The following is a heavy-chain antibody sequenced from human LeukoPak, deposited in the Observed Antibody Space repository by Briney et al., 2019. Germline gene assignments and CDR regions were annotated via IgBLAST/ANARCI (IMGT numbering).Heavy chain of an antibody. D-gene: IGHD3-3*01. CDR3: ASLPRSGFPYYFDY. CDR1: GGSVSSGSYY. J-gene: IGHJ4*02. CDR2: IYYSGST. Sequence: SETLSLTCTVSGGSVSSGSYYWSWIRQPPGKGLEWIGYIYYSGSTNYNPSLKSRVTISVDTSKNRFSLKLSSVTAADTAVYYCASLPRSGFPYYFDYWGQGTLVTVSS. V-gene: IGHV4-61*01.